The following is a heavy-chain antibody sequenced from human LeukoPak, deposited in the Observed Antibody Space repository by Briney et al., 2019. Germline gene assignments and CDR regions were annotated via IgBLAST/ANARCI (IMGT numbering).Heavy chain of an antibody. CDR2: IKTDGSST. CDR3: VRDALAPRRDFDF. D-gene: IGHD6-6*01. J-gene: IGHJ4*02. V-gene: IGHV3-74*01. CDR1: GFTLSNHW. Sequence: PGGSLRLSCAASGFTLSNHWMHWVRQAPGKGLVWVSRIKTDGSSTTYADSVKGRFTISRDNAKNTLYLQMNGLRAEDTAVYYCVRDALAPRRDFDFWGQGTLVTVSS.